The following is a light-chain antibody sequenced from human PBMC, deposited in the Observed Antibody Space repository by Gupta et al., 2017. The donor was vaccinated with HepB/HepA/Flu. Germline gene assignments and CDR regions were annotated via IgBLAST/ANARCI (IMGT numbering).Light chain of an antibody. CDR2: GNN. CDR3: QSYDSSLSGLV. V-gene: IGLV1-40*01. CDR1: RSNIGAGYD. Sequence: QSVLTQPPSVSGAPGQNITISCTGRRSNIGAGYDVHWYQQLPGTAPKLLIYGNNNRPSGVPDRFSGSESGTSASLAITGLLAEDEADYYCQSYDSSLSGLVFGGGTKLTV. J-gene: IGLJ2*01.